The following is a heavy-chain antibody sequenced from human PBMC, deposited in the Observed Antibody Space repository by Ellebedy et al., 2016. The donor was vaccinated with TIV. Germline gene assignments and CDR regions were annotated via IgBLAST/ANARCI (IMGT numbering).Heavy chain of an antibody. CDR1: GFTFSNYW. V-gene: IGHV3-7*01. Sequence: GESLKISCAASGFTFSNYWMIWVRQAPGKGLEWVADIKQDGSVKNYMDSVKGRFTISRDNAQNLLYLQMNSLRVEETGVYYCATDWELNDWGQGTLVTVSS. CDR2: IKQDGSVK. D-gene: IGHD3-9*01. CDR3: ATDWELND. J-gene: IGHJ4*02.